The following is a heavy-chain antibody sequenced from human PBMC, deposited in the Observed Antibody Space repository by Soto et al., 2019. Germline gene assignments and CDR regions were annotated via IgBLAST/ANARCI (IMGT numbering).Heavy chain of an antibody. Sequence: CTVSGFTVSNNYMSWVRQAPGKGLEWVSAIYSGGNTYYADSVKGRFTISRDNSKNTLYLQMNTLRAEDTAVYYCARDSTTPGAFDIWGQGTKVTVSS. D-gene: IGHD2-2*01. CDR1: GFTVSNNY. CDR2: IYSGGNT. J-gene: IGHJ3*02. CDR3: ARDSTTPGAFDI. V-gene: IGHV3-53*01.